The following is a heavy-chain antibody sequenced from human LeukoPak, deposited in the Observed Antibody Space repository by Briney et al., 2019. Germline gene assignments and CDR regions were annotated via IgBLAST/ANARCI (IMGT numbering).Heavy chain of an antibody. CDR2: IYTSGST. V-gene: IGHV4-61*02. D-gene: IGHD5-12*01. Sequence: PSQTLSLTCTVSGGSISSGSYYWSWIRQPAGKGLERIGRIYTSGSTNYNPSLKSRVTISVDTSKNQFSLKLSSVTAADTAVYYCAVASSFFDYWGQGTLVTVSS. CDR3: AVASSFFDY. CDR1: GGSISSGSYY. J-gene: IGHJ4*02.